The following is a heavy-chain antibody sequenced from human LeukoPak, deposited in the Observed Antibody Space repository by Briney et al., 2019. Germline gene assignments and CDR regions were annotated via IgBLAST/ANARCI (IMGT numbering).Heavy chain of an antibody. CDR1: GGSISSGDYY. CDR3: AREGSGSYFDY. D-gene: IGHD3-10*01. J-gene: IGHJ4*02. V-gene: IGHV4-30-4*01. CDR2: IYYSGST. Sequence: SETLSLTCTVSGGSISSGDYYWSWIRQPPGKGLEWIGYIYYSGSTYYNPSLKSRVTISVDTSKNQFSLKLSSVTAADTAVYYCAREGSGSYFDYWGQGTLVTVSS.